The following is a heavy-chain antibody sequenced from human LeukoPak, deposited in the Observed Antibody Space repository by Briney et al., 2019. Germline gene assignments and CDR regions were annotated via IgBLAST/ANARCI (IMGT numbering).Heavy chain of an antibody. V-gene: IGHV3-20*04. Sequence: GGSLRLSCAASGFTFSSYEMNWVRQAPGKGLEWVSGINWNGDSTGYADSVKGRFTISRDNAKNSLYVQMNNLRAEDTALYYCARVNGSGSYFGHFDYWGQGTLVTVSS. CDR3: ARVNGSGSYFGHFDY. CDR2: INWNGDST. CDR1: GFTFSSYE. D-gene: IGHD3-10*01. J-gene: IGHJ4*02.